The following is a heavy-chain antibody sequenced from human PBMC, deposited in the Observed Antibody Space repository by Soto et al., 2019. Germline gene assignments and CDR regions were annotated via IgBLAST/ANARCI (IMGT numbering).Heavy chain of an antibody. J-gene: IGHJ5*02. V-gene: IGHV3-30*18. CDR2: ISYDGSNK. CDR3: AKDRIAAAPWASNWFDP. CDR1: GFNFSSYG. Sequence: SLRLSCAASGFNFSSYGMHWVRQAPGKGLEWVAVISYDGSNKYYADSVKGRFTISRDNSKNTLYLQMNSLRAEDTAVYYCAKDRIAAAPWASNWFDPWGQGTLVTVSS. D-gene: IGHD6-13*01.